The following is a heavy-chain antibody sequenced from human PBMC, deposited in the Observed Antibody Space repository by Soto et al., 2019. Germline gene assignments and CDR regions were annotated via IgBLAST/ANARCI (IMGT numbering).Heavy chain of an antibody. CDR1: GFTFSSFA. V-gene: IGHV3-64D*06. J-gene: IGHJ6*02. CDR3: VKRIAVFGMDV. D-gene: IGHD6-19*01. CDR2: IDNNGVNT. Sequence: AGSLRLSCSASGFTFSSFAMHWVRQAPGKGLEYISAIDNNGVNTYYADSVKGRFTISRDNSKNTLSLQMSSLRPEDTAVYYCVKRIAVFGMDVWGQGTTVTVSS.